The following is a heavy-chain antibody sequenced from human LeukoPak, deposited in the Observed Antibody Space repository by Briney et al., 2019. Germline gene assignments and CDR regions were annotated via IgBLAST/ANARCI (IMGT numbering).Heavy chain of an antibody. CDR2: ITGRGENI. Sequence: GGSLRLSCTASGFTFSSYGMNWVRQAPGKGLEWVSGITGRGENIYYAGSVKGRFTISRDNSKNTLYLQMNSLRAEDTAVYYCAKDGGSYYLLGIIDYWGQGTLVTVSS. CDR3: AKDGGSYYLLGIIDY. V-gene: IGHV3-23*01. CDR1: GFTFSSYG. D-gene: IGHD1-26*01. J-gene: IGHJ4*02.